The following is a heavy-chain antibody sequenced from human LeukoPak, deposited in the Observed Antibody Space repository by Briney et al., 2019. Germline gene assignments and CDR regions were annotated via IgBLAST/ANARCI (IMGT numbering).Heavy chain of an antibody. V-gene: IGHV3-23*01. CDR1: GFTFSNFA. CDR3: AKDKYNWNYFDY. Sequence: PGGSLRLSCAASGFTFSNFAMSWVRQAPGKGLEWVSGIRGTGESTNYADSVKGRFTISRDNSKNTLYLQMNSLRVEDTAIYYCAKDKYNWNYFDYWGQGTLVTVSS. CDR2: IRGTGEST. J-gene: IGHJ4*02. D-gene: IGHD1-20*01.